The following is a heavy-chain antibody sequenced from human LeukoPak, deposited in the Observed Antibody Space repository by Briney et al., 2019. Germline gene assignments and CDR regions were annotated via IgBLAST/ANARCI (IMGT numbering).Heavy chain of an antibody. CDR2: IHYSGST. Sequence: SETPSLTCTASYGSISSGDYYWSWIRPPPGKGLEWIGYIHYSGSTNYNSSLKSRVTISEDTSKNQVSLKLSSVTAADTAVYYCARQFRRDRVDYWGQGTLVTVSS. D-gene: IGHD5-24*01. CDR3: ARQFRRDRVDY. CDR1: YGSISSGDYY. V-gene: IGHV4-30-4*01. J-gene: IGHJ4*02.